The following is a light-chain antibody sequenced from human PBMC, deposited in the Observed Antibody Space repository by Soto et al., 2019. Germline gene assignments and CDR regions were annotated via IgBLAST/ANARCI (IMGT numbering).Light chain of an antibody. Sequence: EIVLTQSPATLSLSPGERATLSCRASQSVSSYLAWYQQKPGQAPRLLIYDASNRATGIPARFSGSGSGTDFPLTISSLEPEDFAVYYCQQRSIFGQGTKLEIK. J-gene: IGKJ2*01. CDR2: DAS. V-gene: IGKV3-11*01. CDR1: QSVSSY. CDR3: QQRSI.